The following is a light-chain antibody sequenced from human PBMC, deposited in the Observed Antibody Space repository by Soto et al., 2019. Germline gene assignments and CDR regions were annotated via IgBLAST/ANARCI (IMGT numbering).Light chain of an antibody. J-gene: IGLJ1*01. CDR2: GDN. V-gene: IGLV1-40*01. CDR1: SSNIGSPYD. Sequence: QSVLTQPPSVSGAPGQGITISCTGSSSNIGSPYDVHWYQLLPGTAPKLLIYGDNNRPSGIPDRFSGSKSGTSASLAITGLRAEDEADYYCQSYDNTLSGSRVFGTGTKLTVL. CDR3: QSYDNTLSGSRV.